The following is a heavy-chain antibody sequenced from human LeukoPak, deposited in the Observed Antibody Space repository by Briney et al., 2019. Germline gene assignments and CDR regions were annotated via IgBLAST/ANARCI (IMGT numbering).Heavy chain of an antibody. CDR3: ARLVTDILTGYYPLFDY. J-gene: IGHJ4*02. D-gene: IGHD3-9*01. CDR1: GASISSYY. CDR2: IYYSGST. Sequence: PSETLSLTCTVSGASISSYYWSWIRQPPGKGLEWIGYIYYSGSTNYNPSLKSRVTISVDTSKNQFSLKLSSVTAADTAVYYCARLVTDILTGYYPLFDYWGQGTLVTVSS. V-gene: IGHV4-59*08.